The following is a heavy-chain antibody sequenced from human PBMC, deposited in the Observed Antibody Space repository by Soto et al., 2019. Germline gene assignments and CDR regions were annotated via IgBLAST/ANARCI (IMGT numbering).Heavy chain of an antibody. D-gene: IGHD2-2*01. CDR3: ARGDVPSSAFDI. Sequence: ASVKVSCKASGYTFTGYYMHWVRQAPGQGLEWMGWINPNSGGTNYAQKFQGRVTMTRDTSISTAYMELSRLRSDDTAAYYCARGDVPSSAFDIWGQGTMVTVSS. CDR1: GYTFTGYY. CDR2: INPNSGGT. J-gene: IGHJ3*02. V-gene: IGHV1-2*02.